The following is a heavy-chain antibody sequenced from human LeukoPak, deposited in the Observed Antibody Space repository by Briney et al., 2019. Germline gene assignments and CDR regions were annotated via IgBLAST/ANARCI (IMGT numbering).Heavy chain of an antibody. CDR1: GYTLTDLS. CDR3: ATESLTLSGLDRSFDP. Sequence: ASVKVSCKVSGYTLTDLSMHWVRQAPGKGLEWMGGFDPEDGETIYAQKFQGRVTMTEDTSTDTAYMELSSLRSEDTAVYYCATESLTLSGLDRSFDPWGQGTLVTVSS. CDR2: FDPEDGET. D-gene: IGHD3-3*01. V-gene: IGHV1-24*01. J-gene: IGHJ5*02.